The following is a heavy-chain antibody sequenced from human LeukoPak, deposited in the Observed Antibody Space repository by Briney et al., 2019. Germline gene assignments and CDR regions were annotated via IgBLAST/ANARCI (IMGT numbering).Heavy chain of an antibody. V-gene: IGHV3-23*01. CDR1: GFTFTSYS. J-gene: IGHJ3*02. Sequence: GGSLRLSCAASGFTFTSYSMNWVRQAPGKGLEWVSTISGGGGSTYYADSVKGRFTISRDNSKNTLYLQVNSLRAEDTAVYYCARVHSSSWYDDAFDIWGQGTTVTVSS. CDR2: ISGGGGST. CDR3: ARVHSSSWYDDAFDI. D-gene: IGHD6-13*01.